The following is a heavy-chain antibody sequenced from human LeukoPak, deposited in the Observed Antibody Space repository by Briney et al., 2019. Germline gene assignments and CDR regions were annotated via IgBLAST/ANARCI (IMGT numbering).Heavy chain of an antibody. CDR3: AKREWEVLPYDY. J-gene: IGHJ4*02. CDR2: ISGSGGTA. CDR1: GLTFSSYA. Sequence: GGSLRLSCVASGLTFSSYAMSWVRQAPGKGLEWVSGISGSGGTAYYADSVKGRFTISRDNSNNTLFLQMTSLRAEDTAVYYCAKREWEVLPYDYWGQGTLVTVSS. V-gene: IGHV3-23*01. D-gene: IGHD1-26*01.